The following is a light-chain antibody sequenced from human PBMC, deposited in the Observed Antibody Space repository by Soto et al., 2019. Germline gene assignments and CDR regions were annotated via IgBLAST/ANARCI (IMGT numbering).Light chain of an antibody. CDR2: EVS. CDR1: SSDVGTYNY. CDR3: TSYTRDTALV. Sequence: QSVLTQPASVSGSPGQSITISCTGTSSDVGTYNYVSWYQHHPGKAPKLIIYEVSNRPSGVSNRFSGSKSGSTASLTIFGLHAQDEADYHCTSYTRDTALVFGTGTKLTVL. J-gene: IGLJ1*01. V-gene: IGLV2-14*01.